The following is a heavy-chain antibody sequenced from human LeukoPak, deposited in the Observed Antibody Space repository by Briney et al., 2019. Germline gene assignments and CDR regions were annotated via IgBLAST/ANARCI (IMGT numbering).Heavy chain of an antibody. D-gene: IGHD2-15*01. V-gene: IGHV4-4*07. Sequence: SETLSLTCTVSGGSISSYYWSWIRQPAGKGLEWIGRIYTSGSTNYNPSLKSRVTMSVDTSKNQFSLKLSSVTAADTAVYYCARETREGYCSGGSCYSWKVDYWGQGTLVTVSS. CDR1: GGSISSYY. CDR2: IYTSGST. J-gene: IGHJ4*02. CDR3: ARETREGYCSGGSCYSWKVDY.